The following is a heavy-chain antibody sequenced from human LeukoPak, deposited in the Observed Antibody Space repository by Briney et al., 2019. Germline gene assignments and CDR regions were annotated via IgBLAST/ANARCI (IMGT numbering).Heavy chain of an antibody. V-gene: IGHV3-74*01. D-gene: IGHD3-3*01. CDR3: ARFYYDFWSGSQS. J-gene: IGHJ4*02. Sequence: GGSLRLSCGASGFAFSSYWMLWVRQAPGKGLVWVSRINSDGSSTSYADSVKGRFTISRDNAKNTLYLQMNSLRAEDTAVYYCARFYYDFWSGSQSWGQGTLVTVSS. CDR2: INSDGSST. CDR1: GFAFSSYW.